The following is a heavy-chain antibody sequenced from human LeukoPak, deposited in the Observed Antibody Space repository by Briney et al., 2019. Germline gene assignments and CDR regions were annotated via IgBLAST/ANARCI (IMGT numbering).Heavy chain of an antibody. Sequence: GESLKISCQGSGYNFPIYWIGWVRQMPGKGLEWMGIIYPGDSDTRYSRSFQGQVTISADKSLRTAYLQWRSLKASDTGIYFCARLGGPHSPFDNWGQGTRVIVSS. CDR2: IYPGDSDT. D-gene: IGHD2-15*01. CDR3: ARLGGPHSPFDN. V-gene: IGHV5-51*01. J-gene: IGHJ4*02. CDR1: GYNFPIYW.